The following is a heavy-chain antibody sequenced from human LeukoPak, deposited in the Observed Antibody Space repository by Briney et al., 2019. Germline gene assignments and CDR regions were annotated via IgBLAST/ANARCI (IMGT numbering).Heavy chain of an antibody. Sequence: ASVQVSCQASGYTFTAYYIHRVRQGPGQGLEWMGRINPNSGDTNYAQKFQGRVTMTRDTSISTAYMELSRLRSDDTAVYYCARVSSPLQYNWFDPWGQGTLVAVSS. CDR2: INPNSGDT. D-gene: IGHD1-14*01. J-gene: IGHJ5*02. CDR3: ARVSSPLQYNWFDP. CDR1: GYTFTAYY. V-gene: IGHV1-2*06.